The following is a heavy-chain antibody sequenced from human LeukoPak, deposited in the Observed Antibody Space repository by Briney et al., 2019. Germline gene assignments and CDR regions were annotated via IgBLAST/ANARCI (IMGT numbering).Heavy chain of an antibody. D-gene: IGHD2-21*02. J-gene: IGHJ4*02. Sequence: GESLKISCKGSGYTFTTYWIAWVRQMPGEGLEWMGIIYPGDSETRYSPSSQGQVTISADKSITTAYLQWGSLKASDTAMYYCARLVVTPTYDYWGQGSLVTVSS. CDR3: ARLVVTPTYDY. CDR2: IYPGDSET. CDR1: GYTFTTYW. V-gene: IGHV5-51*01.